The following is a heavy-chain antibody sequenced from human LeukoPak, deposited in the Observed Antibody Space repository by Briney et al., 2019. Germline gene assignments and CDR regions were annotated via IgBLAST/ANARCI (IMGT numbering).Heavy chain of an antibody. CDR1: GFTFSSYG. J-gene: IGHJ4*02. V-gene: IGHV3-23*01. Sequence: PGGSLRLSCAASGFTFSSYGMSWVRQAPGKGLEWVSAISGSGGSTYYADSVKGRFTISRDNSKNTLYLQMNSLRAEDTAVYYCAKDNRVTIFPERFDYWGQGTLVTVSS. CDR3: AKDNRVTIFPERFDY. CDR2: ISGSGGST. D-gene: IGHD3-9*01.